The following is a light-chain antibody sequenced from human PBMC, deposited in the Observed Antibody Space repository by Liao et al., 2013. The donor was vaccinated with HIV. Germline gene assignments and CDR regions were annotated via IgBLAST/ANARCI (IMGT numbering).Light chain of an antibody. Sequence: SYEVSQPTAVSVSPGQTATITCSGDRLGEKYVSWYQHKAGQSPILVIFQVHKRPSGVPERFSGSSSGNTATLTISGTQAMDEADYYCQAWDSITVFGGGTKLTVL. CDR2: QVH. CDR3: QAWDSITV. V-gene: IGLV3-1*01. J-gene: IGLJ2*01. CDR1: RLGEKY.